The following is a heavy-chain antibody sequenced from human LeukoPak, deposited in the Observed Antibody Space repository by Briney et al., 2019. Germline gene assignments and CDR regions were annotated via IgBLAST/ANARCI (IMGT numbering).Heavy chain of an antibody. J-gene: IGHJ4*02. Sequence: GGSLRLSCAASGFTVSSNYMSWVRQAPGKGLEWVSVIYSGGSTYYADSVKGRFTISRDNSKNTLYLQMNSLRAEDTAVYYCARDESYYDILTGYPQSIDYWGQGTLVTVSS. CDR3: ARDESYYDILTGYPQSIDY. V-gene: IGHV3-66*01. CDR2: IYSGGST. D-gene: IGHD3-9*01. CDR1: GFTVSSNY.